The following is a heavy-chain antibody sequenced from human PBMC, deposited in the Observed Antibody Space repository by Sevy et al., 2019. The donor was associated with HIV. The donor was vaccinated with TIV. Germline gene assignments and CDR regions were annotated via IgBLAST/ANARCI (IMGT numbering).Heavy chain of an antibody. CDR2: ISGSGGST. Sequence: GGSLRLSCAASGFSFSSYAMIWVRQTPGKGLEWVSAISGSGGSTYYADSVKGRFTISRDNSKNTLYLQMNSLRAEDTAVYYCAKGGFTMVRGVFDYWGQGTLVTVSS. CDR3: AKGGFTMVRGVFDY. J-gene: IGHJ4*02. CDR1: GFSFSSYA. V-gene: IGHV3-23*01. D-gene: IGHD3-10*01.